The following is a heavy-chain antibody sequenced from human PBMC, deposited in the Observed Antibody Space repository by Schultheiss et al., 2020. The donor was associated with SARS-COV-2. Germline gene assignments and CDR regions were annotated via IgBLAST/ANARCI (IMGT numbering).Heavy chain of an antibody. CDR2: INPNSGGT. CDR1: GYTFTGYY. J-gene: IGHJ5*02. CDR3: ARDVGLEGLQSNWFDP. D-gene: IGHD1-1*01. Sequence: ASVKVSCKASGYTFTGYYMHWVRQAPGQGLEWMGWINPNSGGTNYAQKFQERVTITRDMSTSTAYMELSSLRSEDTAVYYCARDVGLEGLQSNWFDPWGQGTLVTVSS. V-gene: IGHV1-2*02.